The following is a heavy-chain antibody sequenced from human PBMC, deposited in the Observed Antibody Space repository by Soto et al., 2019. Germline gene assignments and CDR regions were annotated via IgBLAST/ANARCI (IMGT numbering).Heavy chain of an antibody. Sequence: EVQLLESGGGLAQPGGSLRLSCAASGFTFNPYAMNWVRQAPGKGLEWVSTIRGSSAGTYYADSVKGRFTISRDNSKNTLYLQMNSLRAEDTAVYFCAKGFGISWQYYFDYWGQGTLVTVSS. CDR3: AKGFGISWQYYFDY. CDR2: IRGSSAGT. V-gene: IGHV3-23*01. J-gene: IGHJ4*02. CDR1: GFTFNPYA. D-gene: IGHD6-13*01.